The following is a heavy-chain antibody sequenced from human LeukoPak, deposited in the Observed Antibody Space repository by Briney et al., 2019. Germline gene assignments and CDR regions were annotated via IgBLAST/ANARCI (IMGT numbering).Heavy chain of an antibody. CDR2: IKEDGSET. V-gene: IGHV3-7*05. CDR3: ARIGVYGDSFDI. Sequence: AGGSLRLSCEASGFTFSRNWVSGLRQAPGKGLEWVANIKEDGSETHYVQSVMGRFTISRDNAKNSLYLQMNNLRAEDTALYSCARIGVYGDSFDIWGQGTMVTVSS. D-gene: IGHD2-8*01. CDR1: GFTFSRNW. J-gene: IGHJ3*02.